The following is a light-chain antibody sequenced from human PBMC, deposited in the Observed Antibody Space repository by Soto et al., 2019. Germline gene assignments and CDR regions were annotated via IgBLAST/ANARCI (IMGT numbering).Light chain of an antibody. Sequence: DIQMTQSPSTLSASVGERVTITCRASQSISSWLAWYQQKPGKAPNLLIYKASTLESGVPSRFSGSGSGTEFILTISSLQPDDFATYYCQQYNSYSSITFGQGARLEIK. V-gene: IGKV1-5*03. CDR1: QSISSW. CDR2: KAS. J-gene: IGKJ5*01. CDR3: QQYNSYSSIT.